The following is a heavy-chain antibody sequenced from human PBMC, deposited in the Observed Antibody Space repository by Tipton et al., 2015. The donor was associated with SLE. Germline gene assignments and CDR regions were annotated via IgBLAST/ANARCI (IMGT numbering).Heavy chain of an antibody. CDR2: ISSSSNYI. Sequence: SLRLSCAASGSTFSRYTMSWVRQAPGKGLEWVSSISSSSNYIYYADSMKGRFTISRDNSKNTLYLQMNSLGAEDTAVYYCARDGAWGYYYYYYMDVWGKGTTVTVSS. J-gene: IGHJ6*03. D-gene: IGHD3-16*01. CDR1: GSTFSRYT. CDR3: ARDGAWGYYYYYYMDV. V-gene: IGHV3-21*01.